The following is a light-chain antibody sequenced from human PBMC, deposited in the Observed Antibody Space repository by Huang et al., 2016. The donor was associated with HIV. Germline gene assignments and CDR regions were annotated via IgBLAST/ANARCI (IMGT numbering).Light chain of an antibody. CDR1: QSVGSY. V-gene: IGKV3-11*01. CDR3: QQRSDWPLT. Sequence: EIVLTQSPATLSLSPGERATLSCRASQSVGSYLAWYQQKLGQAPRLRIYDASNRATGIPARFSGSGSGTDFTLTISSLEPEEFAVYYCQQRSDWPLTFGGGTKVEIK. CDR2: DAS. J-gene: IGKJ4*01.